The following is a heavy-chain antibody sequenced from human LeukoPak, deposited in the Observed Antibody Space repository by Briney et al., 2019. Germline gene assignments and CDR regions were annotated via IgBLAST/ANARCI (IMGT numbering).Heavy chain of an antibody. CDR3: ARAGSYSYGELFDY. J-gene: IGHJ4*02. Sequence: GGSLRLSCAASGFTFSSYEMNWVRQAPGKGLEWVSYISSSGSTIYYADSVKGRFTISRDNAKNSLYLQMSSLRAEDTAVYYCARAGSYSYGELFDYWGQGTLLTVS. CDR2: ISSSGSTI. V-gene: IGHV3-48*03. CDR1: GFTFSSYE. D-gene: IGHD5-18*01.